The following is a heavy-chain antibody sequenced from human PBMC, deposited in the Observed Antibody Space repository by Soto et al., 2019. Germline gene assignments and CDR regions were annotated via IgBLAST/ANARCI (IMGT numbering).Heavy chain of an antibody. D-gene: IGHD2-15*01. J-gene: IGHJ6*02. CDR2: ISAYNGNT. Sequence: ASVKVSCKASGYTFTSYGISWVRQAPGQGVEWMGWISAYNGNTNYAQKLQGRVTMTTDTSTSTAYMELRSLRSDDTAVYYCAREIVVVVAATDGGQGMDVWGQGTTVSVSS. CDR3: AREIVVVVAATDGGQGMDV. V-gene: IGHV1-18*01. CDR1: GYTFTSYG.